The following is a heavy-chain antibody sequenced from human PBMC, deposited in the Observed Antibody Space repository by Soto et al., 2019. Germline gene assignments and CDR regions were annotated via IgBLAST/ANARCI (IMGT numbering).Heavy chain of an antibody. J-gene: IGHJ3*02. V-gene: IGHV3-9*01. Sequence: GGSLRLSCAASGFTFDDYAMHWVRQAPGKGLEWVSGISWNSGSIGYADSVKGRFTISRDNAKNSLYLQMNSLRAEDTALYYCAKGGKIRKETAFDIWGQGTMVTVSS. CDR1: GFTFDDYA. CDR2: ISWNSGSI. CDR3: AKGGKIRKETAFDI. D-gene: IGHD3-16*01.